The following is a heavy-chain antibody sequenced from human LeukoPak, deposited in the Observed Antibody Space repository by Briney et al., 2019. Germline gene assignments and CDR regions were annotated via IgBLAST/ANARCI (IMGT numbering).Heavy chain of an antibody. Sequence: PGGSLKLSCEASEFTFSSYEMNWVRQAPGKGLVWVSLINSDGSSTIYADSVKGRFTFSRDNAKNTLYLQMNSLRAEDTAVYYCARGLTIFGVVNDAFDFWGQGTMVTVSS. V-gene: IGHV3-74*01. CDR1: EFTFSSYE. CDR2: INSDGSST. J-gene: IGHJ3*01. D-gene: IGHD3-3*01. CDR3: ARGLTIFGVVNDAFDF.